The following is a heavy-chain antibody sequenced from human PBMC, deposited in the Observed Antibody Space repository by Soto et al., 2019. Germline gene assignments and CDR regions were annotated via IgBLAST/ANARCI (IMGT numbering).Heavy chain of an antibody. J-gene: IGHJ4*02. CDR2: ISGDGVKT. V-gene: IGHV3-74*01. CDR3: AREYYGLLTGDYTDY. CDR1: GFPFSSYW. Sequence: VQLVESGGDLVQRGGSLRLSCASSGFPFSSYWMHWVRHTPGKVLDSVARISGDGVKTYYADSVTGGFTVARDNAKNALSLQVSGLRAEDTAVYYCAREYYGLLTGDYTDYWGQGTLVSFSA. D-gene: IGHD3-9*01.